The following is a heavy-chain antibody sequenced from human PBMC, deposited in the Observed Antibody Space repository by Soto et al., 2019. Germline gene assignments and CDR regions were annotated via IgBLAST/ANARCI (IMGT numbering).Heavy chain of an antibody. J-gene: IGHJ4*02. CDR2: IYDSESA. CDR1: GESISSGGYY. CDR3: ARASSSSSAADY. V-gene: IGHV4-31*03. D-gene: IGHD6-6*01. Sequence: QVPLQESGPGLVKASQTLSLICSVSGESISSGGYYWSWIRHHPGKGLEWIGYIYDSESAYYNPSLKSRVTISMDTSKNHFAMKLSSVTAADTAVYYCARASSSSSAADYWGQGTLITVS.